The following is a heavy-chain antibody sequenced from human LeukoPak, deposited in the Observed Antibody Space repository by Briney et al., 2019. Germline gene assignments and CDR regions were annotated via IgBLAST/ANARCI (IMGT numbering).Heavy chain of an antibody. V-gene: IGHV4-4*07. Sequence: SETLSLTCTVSGGSISSYYWSWIRQPAGKGLEWIGRIYTSGSTNYNPSLKSRVTMSVDTSKNQFSLQLSSVTAADTAVYYCARVTVTTPRYFDLWGRGTLVTVSS. J-gene: IGHJ2*01. CDR2: IYTSGST. D-gene: IGHD4-17*01. CDR3: ARVTVTTPRYFDL. CDR1: GGSISSYY.